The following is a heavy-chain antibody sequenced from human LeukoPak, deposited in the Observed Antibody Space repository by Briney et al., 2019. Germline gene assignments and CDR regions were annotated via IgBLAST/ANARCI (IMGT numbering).Heavy chain of an antibody. CDR2: ISSASDYI. CDR3: ARELPFDY. V-gene: IGHV3-21*01. Sequence: GGSLRLSCIASGFNLKTYSINWVRQAPGKGLEWVSSISSASDYINYADSVKGRFTISRDNAKNTLYLQMNSLRVEDTAVYYCARELPFDYWGQGTLVTVSS. CDR1: GFNLKTYS. J-gene: IGHJ4*02.